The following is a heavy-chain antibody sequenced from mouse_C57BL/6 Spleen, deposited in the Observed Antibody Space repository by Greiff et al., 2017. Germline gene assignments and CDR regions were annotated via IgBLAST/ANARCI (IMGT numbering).Heavy chain of an antibody. CDR3: AGQYSTRVVAYPFDY. D-gene: IGHD1-1*01. J-gene: IGHJ2*01. Sequence: QVQLQQPGAELVRPGASVKMSCKASGYTFTSYTMHWVKQRPGQGLEWIGYINPSSGYTKYNQKFKDKATLTADKSSSTAYMQLSSLSSGDSAFYYGAGQYSTRVVAYPFDYWGQGTTLTVSS. CDR2: INPSSGYT. V-gene: IGHV1-4*01. CDR1: GYTFTSYT.